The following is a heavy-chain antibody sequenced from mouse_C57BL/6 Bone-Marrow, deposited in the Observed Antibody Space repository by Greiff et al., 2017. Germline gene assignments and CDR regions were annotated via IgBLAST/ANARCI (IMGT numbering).Heavy chain of an antibody. CDR3: ARRGYYGSIFYWYFDV. Sequence: EVQLVESGGDLVKPGGSLKLSCAASGFTFSSYGMSWVRQTPDKRLEWVATLSSGGSYTYYPDSVKGRFTISRDNAKNTLYLQMSSLKSEDTAMYYCARRGYYGSIFYWYFDVWGTGTTVTVSS. CDR2: LSSGGSYT. V-gene: IGHV5-6*01. J-gene: IGHJ1*03. D-gene: IGHD1-1*01. CDR1: GFTFSSYG.